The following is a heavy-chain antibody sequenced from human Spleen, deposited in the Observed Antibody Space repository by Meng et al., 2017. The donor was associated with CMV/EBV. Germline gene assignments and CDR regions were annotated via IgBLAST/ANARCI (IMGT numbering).Heavy chain of an antibody. CDR2: IYYSGST. V-gene: IGHV4-59*11. J-gene: IGHJ6*02. CDR1: GGSISSHY. Sequence: SETLSLTCTVSGGSISSHYWSWIRQSPGKGLEWIGYIYYSGSTNYNPSLKSRVTIPIDTSKNQFSLKLSSLTAADTAVYYCARDRNYGMDVWGQGTTVTVSS. CDR3: ARDRNYGMDV.